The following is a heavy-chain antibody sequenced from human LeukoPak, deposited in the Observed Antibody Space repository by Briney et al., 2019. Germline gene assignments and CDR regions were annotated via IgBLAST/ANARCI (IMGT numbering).Heavy chain of an antibody. CDR3: ARDWAMID. D-gene: IGHD5-12*01. CDR2: ISGSSTSGSSSFI. J-gene: IGHJ4*02. Sequence: GKSLRLSCAASAFIFSNHSMNWVSQAPGKGLEWLSYISGSSTSGSSSFIYYADSVKGRFTISRDNAKNSLYLQMKGLRVEDTAVYYCARDWAMIDWGQGTLVTVSS. CDR1: AFIFSNHS. V-gene: IGHV3-48*01.